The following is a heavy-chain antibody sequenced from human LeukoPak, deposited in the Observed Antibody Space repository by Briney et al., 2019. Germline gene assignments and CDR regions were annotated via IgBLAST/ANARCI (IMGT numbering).Heavy chain of an antibody. CDR3: AREGYYGSGSYSFDY. CDR1: GGSISSGGYY. CDR2: IYYSGST. Sequence: PSETLSLTCTVSGGSISSGGYYWGWIRQHPGKGLEWIGYIYYSGSTYYNPSLKSRVTISVDTSKNQFSLKLSSVTAADTAVYYCAREGYYGSGSYSFDYWGQGTLVTVSS. J-gene: IGHJ4*02. D-gene: IGHD3-10*01. V-gene: IGHV4-31*03.